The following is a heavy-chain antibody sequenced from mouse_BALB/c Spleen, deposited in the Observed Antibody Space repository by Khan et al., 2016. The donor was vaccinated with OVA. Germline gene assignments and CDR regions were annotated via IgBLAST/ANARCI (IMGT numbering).Heavy chain of an antibody. CDR1: GYTFPEFT. J-gene: IGHJ4*01. CDR2: INPKNGDT. V-gene: IGHV1-18*01. CDR3: ARDAGRY. Sequence: VRLQQSGPELVKPGASVKISCKTSGYTFPEFTVHWVKQSLGKSLDWIGVINPKNGDTAYNQKFKGKATLTVDKSSSTAYMEFRSLTSEDSAVYNGARDAGRYWGQGTSVTVAS.